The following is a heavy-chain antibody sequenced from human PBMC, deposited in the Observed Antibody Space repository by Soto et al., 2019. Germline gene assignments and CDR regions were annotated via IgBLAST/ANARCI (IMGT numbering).Heavy chain of an antibody. CDR3: ANLHYDILTGYYLYNWFAP. Sequence: QVQLVQSGAEVKKPGSSVKVSCKASGGTFSSYAISWVRQAPGQGLEWMGGIIPIFGTANYAQKFQGRVTITADESTSTAYMERSSLRSEDTAVYYCANLHYDILTGYYLYNWFAPWCQGTLVTVSS. CDR2: IIPIFGTA. D-gene: IGHD3-9*01. J-gene: IGHJ5*02. CDR1: GGTFSSYA. V-gene: IGHV1-69*01.